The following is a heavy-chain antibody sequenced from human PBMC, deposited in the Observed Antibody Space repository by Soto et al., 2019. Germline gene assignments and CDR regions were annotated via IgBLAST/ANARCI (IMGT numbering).Heavy chain of an antibody. D-gene: IGHD6-13*01. CDR3: AGPLLAAAGPLMNYYGMDF. CDR1: GYTFTSYG. CDR2: ISAYNGNT. J-gene: IGHJ6*04. V-gene: IGHV1-18*01. Sequence: ASVKVSCKASGYTFTSYGISWVRQAPGQGLEWMGWISAYNGNTNYAQKLQGRVTMTTDTSTSTAYMELRSLRSDDTAVYYCAGPLLAAAGPLMNYYGMDFGGKGPTVTVS.